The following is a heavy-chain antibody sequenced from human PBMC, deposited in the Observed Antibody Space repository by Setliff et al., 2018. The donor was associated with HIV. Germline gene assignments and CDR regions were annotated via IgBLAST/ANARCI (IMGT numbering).Heavy chain of an antibody. V-gene: IGHV3-23*01. CDR3: AKRDYEDSTSYAPFFQY. D-gene: IGHD3-22*01. Sequence: GGPLRLSCTASGFTFSSYAMSWVRQAPGKGLEWVSGITGSGDNTYYADNVEGRFIISRDNSQNTLYLQMNSLTAEDTAIYYCAKRDYEDSTSYAPFFQYWGQGTLVTVSS. J-gene: IGHJ1*01. CDR2: ITGSGDNT. CDR1: GFTFSSYA.